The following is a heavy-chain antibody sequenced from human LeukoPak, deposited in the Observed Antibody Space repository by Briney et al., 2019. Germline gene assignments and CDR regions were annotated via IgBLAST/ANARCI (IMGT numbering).Heavy chain of an antibody. CDR1: GFTFSSYA. J-gene: IGHJ4*02. V-gene: IGHV3-23*01. D-gene: IGHD3-3*01. CDR3: AKVWDFWSGYYFPLSTYYFDY. Sequence: PGGSLRLSCAASGFTFSSYAMTWVHQAPGKGLEWVSAISGSGGSTYYADSVKGRFTISRDNSKNTLYLQMNSLRAEDTAVYYCAKVWDFWSGYYFPLSTYYFDYWGRGTLVTVSS. CDR2: ISGSGGST.